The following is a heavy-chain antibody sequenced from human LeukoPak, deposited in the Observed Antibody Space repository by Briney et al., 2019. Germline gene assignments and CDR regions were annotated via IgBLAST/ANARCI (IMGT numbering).Heavy chain of an antibody. V-gene: IGHV1-2*02. CDR1: GGTFSSYA. Sequence: ASVKVSCKASGGTFSSYAISWVRQAPGQGLEWMGWINPNSGGTNYAQKFQGRVTMTRDTSISTAYMELNRLRSDDTAVYYCAREYYYDSSGYQWSYWGQGTLVTVSS. J-gene: IGHJ4*02. CDR2: INPNSGGT. CDR3: AREYYYDSSGYQWSY. D-gene: IGHD3-22*01.